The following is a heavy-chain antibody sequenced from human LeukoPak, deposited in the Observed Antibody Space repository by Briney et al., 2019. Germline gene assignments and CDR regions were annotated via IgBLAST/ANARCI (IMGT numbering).Heavy chain of an antibody. CDR2: IYTSGRT. D-gene: IGHD7-27*01. V-gene: IGHV4-61*02. Sequence: SETLSLTCSVSGGSISSGSYYWSWIRQPAGKGLEWIGRIYTSGRTNYNPSLKSRVTISVDTSKNQFSLELSSVTAADTVVYYCARHNWGLGYFDYWGQGTLVTVSS. CDR3: ARHNWGLGYFDY. J-gene: IGHJ4*02. CDR1: GGSISSGSYY.